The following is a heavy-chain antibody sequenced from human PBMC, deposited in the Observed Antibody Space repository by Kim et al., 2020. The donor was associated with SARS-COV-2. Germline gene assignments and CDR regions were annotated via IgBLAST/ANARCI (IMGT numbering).Heavy chain of an antibody. Sequence: YAQKVQGRVTMTRDTSISTAYMELSRLRSDDTAVYYCARPDCSSTSCYLGWGQGTLVTVSS. CDR3: ARPDCSSTSCYLG. D-gene: IGHD2-2*01. V-gene: IGHV1-2*02. J-gene: IGHJ4*02.